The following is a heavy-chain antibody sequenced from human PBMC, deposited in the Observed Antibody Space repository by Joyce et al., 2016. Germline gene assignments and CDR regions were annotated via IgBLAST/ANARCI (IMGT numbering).Heavy chain of an antibody. Sequence: EVQLLQSGAEVKKPGTTVKISCNVSGYSFTDYYMHWVQQAPGKGLEWMGLVDPEDGETTYAEKFQGRITITADTSTDTAYMELSSLRSEDTAVYYCASSFTAYNGLDVWGQGTTVTVSS. D-gene: IGHD3-16*01. CDR2: VDPEDGET. CDR1: GYSFTDYY. J-gene: IGHJ6*02. CDR3: ASSFTAYNGLDV. V-gene: IGHV1-69-2*01.